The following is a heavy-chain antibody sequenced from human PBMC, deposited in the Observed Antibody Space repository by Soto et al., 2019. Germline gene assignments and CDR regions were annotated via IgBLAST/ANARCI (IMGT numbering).Heavy chain of an antibody. D-gene: IGHD6-13*01. CDR1: GFTVSSNY. V-gene: IGHV3-53*01. Sequence: GGSLRLSCAASGFTVSSNYMSWVRQAPGKGLEWVSVIYSGGSTYYADSVKGRFTISRDNSKNTLYLQMNSLRAEDTAVYYCARVSIAAAGLYAFDIWGQGTMVTVSS. J-gene: IGHJ3*02. CDR2: IYSGGST. CDR3: ARVSIAAAGLYAFDI.